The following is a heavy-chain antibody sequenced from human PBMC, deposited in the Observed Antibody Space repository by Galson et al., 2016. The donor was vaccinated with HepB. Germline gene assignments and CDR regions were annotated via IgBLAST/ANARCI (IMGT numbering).Heavy chain of an antibody. J-gene: IGHJ6*02. CDR2: MNPNSGNT. CDR1: GYTFTSYD. CDR3: ARTLVRGVFGKDV. V-gene: IGHV1-8*01. D-gene: IGHD3-10*01. Sequence: SVKVSCKASGYTFTSYDLNWVRQAPGQGLECMGWMNPNSGNTGYAPKFQGRVTMTWDTSISTAYEELSSLTSEDTAVYYCARTLVRGVFGKDVWGQGTTVTVSS.